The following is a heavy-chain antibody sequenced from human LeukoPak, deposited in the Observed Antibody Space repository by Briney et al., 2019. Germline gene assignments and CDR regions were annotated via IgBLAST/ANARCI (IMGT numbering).Heavy chain of an antibody. J-gene: IGHJ4*02. V-gene: IGHV4-34*01. D-gene: IGHD3-22*01. Sequence: SETLSLTCAVYGGSFSGYYWSWIRQPQGKGLEWNGEINHSGSTNYNPSLKSRVTISVDTSKNQFSLKLSSVTAADTAVYYCARMWSSGYGNYWGQGTLVTVSS. CDR1: GGSFSGYY. CDR2: INHSGST. CDR3: ARMWSSGYGNY.